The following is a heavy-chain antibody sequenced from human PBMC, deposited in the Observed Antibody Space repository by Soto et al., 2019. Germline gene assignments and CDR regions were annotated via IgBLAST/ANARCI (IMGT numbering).Heavy chain of an antibody. CDR1: GGSISSYY. CDR2: IYYSGST. D-gene: IGHD5-18*01. V-gene: IGHV4-59*01. CDR3: ARGRQLWLLDY. J-gene: IGHJ4*02. Sequence: KSSETLSLTCTVSGGSISSYYWSWIRQPPGKGLEWIGYIYYSGSTNYNPSLKSRVTISVDTSKNQFSLKLSSVTAADTAVYYCARGRQLWLLDYWRPGTLVTVSS.